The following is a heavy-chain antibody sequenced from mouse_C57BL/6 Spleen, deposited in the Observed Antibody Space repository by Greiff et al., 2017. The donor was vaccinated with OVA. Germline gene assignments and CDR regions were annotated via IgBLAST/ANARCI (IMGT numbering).Heavy chain of an antibody. J-gene: IGHJ3*01. CDR1: GYTFTSYD. CDR3: ARSVYDGYPWGFAY. Sequence: VQLQQSGPELVKPGASVKLSCKASGYTFTSYDINWVKQRPGQGLEWIGWIYPRDGSTKYNEKFKGKATLTVDKPSSTAYMQLSSLTSEDSAVYYCARSVYDGYPWGFAYWGQGTLVTVSA. V-gene: IGHV1-85*01. CDR2: IYPRDGST. D-gene: IGHD2-3*01.